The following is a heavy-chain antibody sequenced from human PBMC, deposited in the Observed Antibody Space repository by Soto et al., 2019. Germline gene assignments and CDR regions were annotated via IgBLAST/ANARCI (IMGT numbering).Heavy chain of an antibody. CDR3: ARDVYYYGSGSSIPRGWFDP. CDR1: GFTFSSYG. CDR2: IWYDGSNK. Sequence: QVQLVESGGGVVQPGRSLRLSCAASGFTFSSYGMHWVRQAPGKGLEWVAVIWYDGSNKYYADSVKGRFTISRDNSKNTXYXXMNSLRAEDTAVYYCARDVYYYGSGSSIPRGWFDPWGQGTLVTVSS. D-gene: IGHD3-10*01. J-gene: IGHJ5*02. V-gene: IGHV3-33*01.